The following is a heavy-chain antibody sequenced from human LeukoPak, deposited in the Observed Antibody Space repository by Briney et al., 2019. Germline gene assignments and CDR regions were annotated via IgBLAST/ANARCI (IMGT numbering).Heavy chain of an antibody. CDR1: GGSISRGGYS. J-gene: IGHJ5*02. Sequence: SQTLSLTCAVSGGSISRGGYSWSWSRQPPGKGLEWIGYIYHSGSTYYNPSLKSRVTISLDRSKHQFSLKLSSVTAADTAVYYCASVQVDWFDPWGEGTRLTVFS. CDR3: ASVQVDWFDP. D-gene: IGHD2-15*01. V-gene: IGHV4-30-2*01. CDR2: IYHSGST.